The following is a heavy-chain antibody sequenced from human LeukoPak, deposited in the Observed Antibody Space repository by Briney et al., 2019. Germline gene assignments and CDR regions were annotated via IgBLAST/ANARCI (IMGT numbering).Heavy chain of an antibody. Sequence: AASVKVSCKASGGTFSSYAISWVRQAPGQGLEWMGGIIPIFGTANYAQKFQGRVTITTDESTSTAYVELSSLRSEDTAVYYCARVPGYCSSSSCRQGVYYYYMDVWGKGTTVTVSS. D-gene: IGHD2-2*01. CDR2: IIPIFGTA. V-gene: IGHV1-69*05. CDR1: GGTFSSYA. CDR3: ARVPGYCSSSSCRQGVYYYYMDV. J-gene: IGHJ6*03.